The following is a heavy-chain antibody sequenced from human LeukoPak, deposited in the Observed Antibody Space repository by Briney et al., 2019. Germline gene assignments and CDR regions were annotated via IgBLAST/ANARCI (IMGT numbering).Heavy chain of an antibody. CDR2: INAGNGNT. J-gene: IGHJ3*02. V-gene: IGHV1-3*01. CDR3: ARVPSKMAFDI. D-gene: IGHD5-24*01. CDR1: GYTFTSYA. Sequence: ASVKVSCKASGYTFTSYAMHWVRQAPGQRLEWMGWINAGNGNTKYSQKFQGRVTITRDTSASTAYMELSSLRSEDTAVYHCARVPSKMAFDIWGQGTMVTVSS.